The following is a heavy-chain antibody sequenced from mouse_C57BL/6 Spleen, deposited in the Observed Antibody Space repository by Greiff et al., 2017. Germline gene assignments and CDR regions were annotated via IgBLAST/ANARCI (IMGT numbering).Heavy chain of an antibody. D-gene: IGHD3-2*02. CDR1: GYTFTSYW. CDR3: ARGRQLRRAFAH. V-gene: IGHV1-61*01. CDR2: IYPSDSET. Sequence: QVQLKQPGAELVRPGSSVKLSCKASGYTFTSYWMDWVKQRPGQGLEWIGNIYPSDSETHYNQKFKDKATLTVDKYSSTAYMQHSRLTSEDSAVYCCARGRQLRRAFAHWGHGTLVTGSA. J-gene: IGHJ3*01.